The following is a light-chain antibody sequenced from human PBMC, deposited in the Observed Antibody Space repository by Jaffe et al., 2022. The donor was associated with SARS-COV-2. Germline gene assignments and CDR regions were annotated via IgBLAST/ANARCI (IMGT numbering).Light chain of an antibody. V-gene: IGKV1-39*01. CDR1: QSISSY. CDR2: TAS. J-gene: IGKJ1*01. CDR3: QQRYSTPWT. Sequence: DIQMTQSPSSLSASVGDRVTITCRASQSISSYLNWYQQKPGKAPKVLIYTASSLQSGVPSRFSGSGSGTDFTLTIRSLQPEDFATYYCQQRYSTPWTFGQGTKVEIK.